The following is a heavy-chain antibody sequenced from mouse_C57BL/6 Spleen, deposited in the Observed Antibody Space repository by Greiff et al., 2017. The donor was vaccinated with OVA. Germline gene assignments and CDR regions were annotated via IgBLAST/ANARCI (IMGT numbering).Heavy chain of an antibody. CDR1: GYTFTSYW. CDR3: AIYYGSSFYAMDY. CDR2: LYPSDSET. Sequence: VQLQQPGAELVRPGSSVKLSCKASGYTFTSYWVDWVKQRPGQGLEWIGNLYPSDSETHSNQKFKDKATLTVDKSSSTAYMQLRSLTSEDSAVYYCAIYYGSSFYAMDYWGQGTSVTVSS. D-gene: IGHD1-1*01. J-gene: IGHJ4*01. V-gene: IGHV1-61*01.